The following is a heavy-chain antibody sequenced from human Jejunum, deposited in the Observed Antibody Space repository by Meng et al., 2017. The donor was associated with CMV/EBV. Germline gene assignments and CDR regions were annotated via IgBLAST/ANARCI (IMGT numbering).Heavy chain of an antibody. CDR2: ITNTGSRI. V-gene: IGHV3-21*01. CDR3: ARDNDFTNYY. Sequence: SGAAYGFNFGGYSMNWVRQAPGKGLEWVASITNTGSRIYYGDSVKDRFTISRDNAENSLYLQMNSLRPEDTAVYYCARDNDFTNYYWGQGTLVTVSS. J-gene: IGHJ4*02. D-gene: IGHD4-11*01. CDR1: GFNFGGYS.